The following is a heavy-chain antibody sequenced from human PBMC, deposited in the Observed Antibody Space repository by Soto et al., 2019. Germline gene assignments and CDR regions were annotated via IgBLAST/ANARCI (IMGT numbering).Heavy chain of an antibody. CDR2: IYYSGST. CDR3: ARHFLLGSGSGFYYFDY. V-gene: IGHV4-39*01. D-gene: IGHD3-10*01. CDR1: AFTFRSYA. Sequence: GSLRLSCAASAFTFRSYAMGWIRQPPGKGLEWIGSIYYSGSTYYNPSLKSRVTISVDTSKNQFSLKLSSVTAADTAVYYCARHFLLGSGSGFYYFDYWGQGTLVTVSS. J-gene: IGHJ4*02.